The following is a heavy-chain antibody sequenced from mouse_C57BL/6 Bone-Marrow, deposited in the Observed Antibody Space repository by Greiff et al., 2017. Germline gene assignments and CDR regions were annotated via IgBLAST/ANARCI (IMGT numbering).Heavy chain of an antibody. V-gene: IGHV1-64*01. CDR3: AREVCYDYVYWYFDV. CDR1: GYTFTSYW. CDR2: IHPNSGST. D-gene: IGHD2-4*01. J-gene: IGHJ1*03. Sequence: QVQLQQPGAELVKPGASVTLSCKASGYTFTSYWMHWVKQRPGQGLEWIGMIHPNSGSTNYNEKFKSKATLTVDKSSSTAYMQLSSLASEYSAVYYCAREVCYDYVYWYFDVWGTGTTVTVFS.